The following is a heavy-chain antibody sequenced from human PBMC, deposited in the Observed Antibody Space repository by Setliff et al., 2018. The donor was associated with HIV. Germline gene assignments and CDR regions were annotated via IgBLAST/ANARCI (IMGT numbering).Heavy chain of an antibody. CDR1: GGSISSSTYY. D-gene: IGHD3-3*01. Sequence: SETLSLTCSVSGGSISSSTYYWGWIRQPPGKGLEWIGSIYYTGSANYNPSLKSRVTMSVDTSKNQFSLKLSSVTAADTAVYYCARQMTIPGVAVTPVDYWGQGALVTVSS. V-gene: IGHV4-39*01. CDR3: ARQMTIPGVAVTPVDY. CDR2: IYYTGSA. J-gene: IGHJ4*02.